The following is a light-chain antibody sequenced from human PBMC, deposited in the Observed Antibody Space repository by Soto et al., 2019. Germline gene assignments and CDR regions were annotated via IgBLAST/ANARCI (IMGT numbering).Light chain of an antibody. Sequence: EIVMTQSPATLSVSPGETAALSCRASQSVSSNSAWYQQKPGQAPRLLIYGASTRATGIPARFSGSGSGTEFTLTISSLQSEDFAVYSCQQYYKWPLFTFGQGTRL. J-gene: IGKJ5*01. CDR3: QQYYKWPLFT. V-gene: IGKV3-15*01. CDR2: GAS. CDR1: QSVSSN.